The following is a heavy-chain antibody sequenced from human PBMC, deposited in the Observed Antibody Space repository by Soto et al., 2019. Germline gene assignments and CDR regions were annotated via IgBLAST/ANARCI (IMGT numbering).Heavy chain of an antibody. J-gene: IGHJ4*02. D-gene: IGHD3-9*01. Sequence: PXGSLVLSCAASGFTFSSYGMHGVRQAPGKGLEWVAVISYDGSNKYYADSVKGRFTISRDNSKNTLYLQMNSLRAEDTAVYYCAKGGYDILTGYYYFDYWGQGTLVTVSS. V-gene: IGHV3-30*18. CDR1: GFTFSSYG. CDR2: ISYDGSNK. CDR3: AKGGYDILTGYYYFDY.